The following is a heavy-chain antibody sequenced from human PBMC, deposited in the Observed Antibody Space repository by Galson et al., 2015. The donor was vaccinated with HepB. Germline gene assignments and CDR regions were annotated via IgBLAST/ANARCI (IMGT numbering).Heavy chain of an antibody. CDR2: ISSSSSYT. J-gene: IGHJ4*02. CDR3: ARDLGLGGGTDY. D-gene: IGHD2-15*01. CDR1: GFTFSDYY. V-gene: IGHV3-11*06. Sequence: SLRLSCAASGFTFSDYYMSWIRQAPGKGLEWVSYISSSSSYTNYADSVKGRFTISRDNAKNSLYLQMNSLRAEDTAVYYCARDLGLGGGTDYWGQGTLVTVSP.